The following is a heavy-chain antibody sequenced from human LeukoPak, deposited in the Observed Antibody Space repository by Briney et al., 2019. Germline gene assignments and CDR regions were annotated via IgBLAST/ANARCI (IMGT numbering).Heavy chain of an antibody. V-gene: IGHV3-30-3*01. Sequence: GGSLRLSCAASGFTFSSSALHWVRQAPGKGLEWVAVITHDGSDKYYADSVKGRFTISRDNSKNTLYLQMNSLRAEDTAVYYCAKDKKYYYDSSGYPNDYWGQGTLVTVSS. J-gene: IGHJ4*02. CDR2: ITHDGSDK. CDR3: AKDKKYYYDSSGYPNDY. CDR1: GFTFSSSA. D-gene: IGHD3-22*01.